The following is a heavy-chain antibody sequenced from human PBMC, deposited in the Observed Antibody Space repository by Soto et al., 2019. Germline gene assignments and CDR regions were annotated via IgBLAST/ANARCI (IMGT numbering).Heavy chain of an antibody. CDR1: GFILSDCA. V-gene: IGHV3-48*01. CDR3: ARDLSWGSNWYYYMDV. J-gene: IGHJ6*03. Sequence: EVQLVESGGGLVQPGGSLRLSCATSGFILSDCAINWVRHAPGKGLEWVSYISSSSSVIDYADSVKGRFTVSRDNARNSLYLQMNSLRAEDTAVYYCARDLSWGSNWYYYMDVWGKGTTVTVSS. D-gene: IGHD7-27*01. CDR2: ISSSSSVI.